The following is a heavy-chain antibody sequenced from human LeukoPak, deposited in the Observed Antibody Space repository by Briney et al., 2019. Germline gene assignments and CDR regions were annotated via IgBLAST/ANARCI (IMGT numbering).Heavy chain of an antibody. V-gene: IGHV4-34*01. CDR1: GGSFSGYY. D-gene: IGHD3-9*01. CDR2: INHSGST. CDR3: ARGSVDLDY. Sequence: SETLSLTCAVYGGSFSGYYWSWIRQPPGKGLEWIGEINHSGSTNYNPSLKSRVTISVDTSKNQISLKLSSVTAADTAVYYCARGSVDLDYWGQGTLVTVSS. J-gene: IGHJ4*02.